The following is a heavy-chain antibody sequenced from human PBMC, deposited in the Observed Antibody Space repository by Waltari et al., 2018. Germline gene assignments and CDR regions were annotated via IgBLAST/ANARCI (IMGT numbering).Heavy chain of an antibody. CDR2: IYYSGSN. CDR3: ARRVPVANAFDM. CDR1: GGSISSGGYY. V-gene: IGHV4-31*03. J-gene: IGHJ3*02. D-gene: IGHD2-2*01. Sequence: QVQLQESGPGLVKPSQTLSLTCTVSGGSISSGGYYWSWIRQHPGKGLEWIGYIYYSGSNWYKPSLKSRVTMSIDTSKNQFALKLSSVTAADTAVYYCARRVPVANAFDMWGQGTMVTVSS.